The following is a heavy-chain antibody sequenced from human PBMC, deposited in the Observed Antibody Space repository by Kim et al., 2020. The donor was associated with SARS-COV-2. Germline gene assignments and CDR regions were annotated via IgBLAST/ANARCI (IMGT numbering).Heavy chain of an antibody. D-gene: IGHD3-3*01. Sequence: PSCQGQVTISADKSISTAYLQWSSLKASDTAMYYCARRYYDFWSGYYFDSWGQGTLVTVSS. J-gene: IGHJ4*02. V-gene: IGHV5-51*01. CDR3: ARRYYDFWSGYYFDS.